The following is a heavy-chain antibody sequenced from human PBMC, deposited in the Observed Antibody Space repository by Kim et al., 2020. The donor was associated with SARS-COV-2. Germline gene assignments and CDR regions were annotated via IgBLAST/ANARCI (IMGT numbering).Heavy chain of an antibody. D-gene: IGHD3-22*01. CDR1: GFTFSSYG. J-gene: IGHJ6*02. V-gene: IGHV3-30*03. CDR3: ARGGLHYDSSGDYYYYSVMDV. CDR2: ISYDGSNK. Sequence: GGSLRLSCAASGFTFSSYGMHWVRQAPGKGLEWVAVISYDGSNKYYADSVKGRFTISRDNSKNKNTLCLQMNSLRAEDTAVFYCARGGLHYDSSGDYYYYSVMDVWGQGTTVTVSS.